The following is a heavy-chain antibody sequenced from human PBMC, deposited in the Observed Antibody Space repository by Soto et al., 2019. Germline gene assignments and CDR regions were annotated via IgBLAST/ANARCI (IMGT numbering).Heavy chain of an antibody. CDR2: VYYNGDT. CDR3: ARGGTTMVKYYFDY. CDR1: GDSMSTNY. J-gene: IGHJ4*02. V-gene: IGHV4-59*01. D-gene: IGHD5-18*01. Sequence: QVQLQESGPGLVKPSETLSLTCIVSGDSMSTNYWHWIRQPPGKALEWIGYVYYNGDTNYNPSLNSRVTISVDTSMNQLSLRLSSVTAADTAVYYCARGGTTMVKYYFDYWGQGALVTVSS.